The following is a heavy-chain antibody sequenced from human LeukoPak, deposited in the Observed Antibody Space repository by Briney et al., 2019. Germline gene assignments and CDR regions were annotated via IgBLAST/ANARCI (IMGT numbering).Heavy chain of an antibody. CDR3: AKDAHSTSWYYFDY. CDR1: GFTFDDYA. D-gene: IGHD2-2*01. J-gene: IGHJ4*02. V-gene: IGHV3-9*01. Sequence: PGGSLRLSCAASGFTFDDYAMHWVRQAPGKGLEWVSGISWNSGNIGYADSVKGRFTISRDNAKNSLYLQTNSLRAEDTALYYCAKDAHSTSWYYFDYWGQGTLVTVSS. CDR2: ISWNSGNI.